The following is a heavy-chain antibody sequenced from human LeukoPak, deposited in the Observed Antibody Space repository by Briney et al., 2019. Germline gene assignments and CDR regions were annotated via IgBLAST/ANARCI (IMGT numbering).Heavy chain of an antibody. CDR2: INHSGST. V-gene: IGHV4-34*01. J-gene: IGHJ6*02. Sequence: SETLSLTCAVYGGSFSGYYWSWIRQPPGKGLEWIGEINHSGSTNYNPSLKRRVTISVDTSKNQFSLKLSSVTAADTAVYYCARGSGHYYYYGMDVWGQGTTVTVSS. CDR3: ARGSGHYYYYGMDV. CDR1: GGSFSGYY.